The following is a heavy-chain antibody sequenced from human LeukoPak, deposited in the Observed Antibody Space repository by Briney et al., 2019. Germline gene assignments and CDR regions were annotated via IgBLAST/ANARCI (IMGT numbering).Heavy chain of an antibody. CDR1: EFTFSSYA. Sequence: GGSLRLSCAASEFTFSSYAMHWVRQAPGKGLEWVAVISYDGSNKYYADSVKGRFTISRDNSKNTLYLQMNSLRAEDTAVYYCAREDDSNTFDYWGQGTLVTVSS. J-gene: IGHJ4*02. D-gene: IGHD3-22*01. CDR3: AREDDSNTFDY. CDR2: ISYDGSNK. V-gene: IGHV3-30-3*01.